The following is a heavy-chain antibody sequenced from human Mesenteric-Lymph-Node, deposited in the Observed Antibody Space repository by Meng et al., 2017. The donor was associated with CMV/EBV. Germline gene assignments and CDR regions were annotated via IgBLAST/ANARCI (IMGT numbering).Heavy chain of an antibody. J-gene: IGHJ6*02. CDR1: GFAFSNYG. CDR3: AKETAWFGESKDGMDV. Sequence: GESLKISCVASGFAFSNYGMHWVRQAPGTGLEWVSYISSSDDTIYYADSVKGRFTVSRDNAKNSLFLQMNSLRAEDTAVYYCAKETAWFGESKDGMDVWGQGTTVTVSS. CDR2: ISSSDDTI. V-gene: IGHV3-48*04. D-gene: IGHD3-10*01.